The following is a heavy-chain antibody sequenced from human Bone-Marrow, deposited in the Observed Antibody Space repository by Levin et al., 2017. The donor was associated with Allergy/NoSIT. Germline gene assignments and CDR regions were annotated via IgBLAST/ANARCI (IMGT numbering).Heavy chain of an antibody. J-gene: IGHJ6*02. D-gene: IGHD2-2*02. CDR1: GFTFGDYA. CDR2: IRSKAYGGTT. CDR3: TTTPIVVVPAAITYDYYGMDV. V-gene: IGHV3-49*04. Sequence: GESLKISCTASGFTFGDYAMSWVRQAPGKGLEWVGFIRSKAYGGTTEYAASVKGRFTISRDDSKSIAYLQMNSLKTEDTAVYYCTTTPIVVVPAAITYDYYGMDVWGQGTTVTVSS.